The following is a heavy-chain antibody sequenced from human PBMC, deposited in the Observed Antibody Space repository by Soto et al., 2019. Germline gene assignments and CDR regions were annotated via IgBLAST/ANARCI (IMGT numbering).Heavy chain of an antibody. CDR1: GFTFSSYD. CDR2: IGTAGDT. J-gene: IGHJ4*02. V-gene: IGHV3-13*01. CDR3: ARMSIAAAFDY. D-gene: IGHD6-6*01. Sequence: LRLSCAASGFTFSSYDMHWVRQATGKGLEWVSAIGTAGDTYYPGSVKGRFTISRENAKNSLYLQMNSLRAGDTAVYYCARMSIAAAFDYWGQGTLVTVSS.